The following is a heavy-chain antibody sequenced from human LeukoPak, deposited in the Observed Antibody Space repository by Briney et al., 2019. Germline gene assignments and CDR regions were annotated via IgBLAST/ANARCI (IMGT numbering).Heavy chain of an antibody. V-gene: IGHV1-2*02. D-gene: IGHD6-6*01. CDR2: INPNSGDT. Sequence: ASVTVSCKASGYTFTAYYMHWVRQAPGRGLEWMGWINPNSGDTNLAQNFQGRVTMTRDTSISTDYMELSRLRSDDTAVYHCAREDSSSSGALDFWGQGTMVTVSS. CDR1: GYTFTAYY. CDR3: AREDSSSSGALDF. J-gene: IGHJ3*01.